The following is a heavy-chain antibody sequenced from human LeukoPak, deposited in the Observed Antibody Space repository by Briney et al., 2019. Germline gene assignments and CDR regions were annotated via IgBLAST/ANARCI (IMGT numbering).Heavy chain of an antibody. J-gene: IGHJ5*02. CDR1: SGSISGYY. CDR3: ARHGYNYNTGRHNWFDP. Sequence: PSETLSLTCTVSSGSISGYYWSWIRQPPGKGLEWIGYMYYSGSTSYNPSLKSRVTISVDTSKNQVSLRLSSVTAVDTAFYYCARHGYNYNTGRHNWFDPWGQGILVTVSS. V-gene: IGHV4-59*08. CDR2: MYYSGST. D-gene: IGHD5-24*01.